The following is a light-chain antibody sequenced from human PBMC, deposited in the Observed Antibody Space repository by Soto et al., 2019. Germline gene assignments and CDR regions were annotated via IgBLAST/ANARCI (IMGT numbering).Light chain of an antibody. CDR3: CSYAGKSTYTWV. Sequence: QSALTQPRSVSGSPGRSVTVSCTGTSSDVGGYDYVSWYQQHPGKAPKLLIYDVNKRPSGVPDRFSGSKSGNTASLIISGVQAEDEADYYCCSYAGKSTYTWVFGGGTKLTVL. CDR1: SSDVGGYDY. J-gene: IGLJ3*02. CDR2: DVN. V-gene: IGLV2-11*01.